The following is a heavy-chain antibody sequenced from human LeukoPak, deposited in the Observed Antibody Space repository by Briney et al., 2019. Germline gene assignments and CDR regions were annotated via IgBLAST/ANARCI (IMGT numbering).Heavy chain of an antibody. CDR3: ARISSGPGGY. V-gene: IGHV1-69*05. CDR2: IIPIFGTA. Sequence: ASVKVSCKASGGTFSSYAFSWVRRAPGQGLEWMGGIIPIFGTANYAQKFQGRVTITTDESTSTAYMELSSLRSEDTAVYYCARISSGPGGYWGQGTLVTVSS. D-gene: IGHD6-19*01. CDR1: GGTFSSYA. J-gene: IGHJ4*02.